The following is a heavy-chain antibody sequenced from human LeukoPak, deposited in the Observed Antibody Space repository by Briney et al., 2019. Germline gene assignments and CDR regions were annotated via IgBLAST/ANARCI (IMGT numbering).Heavy chain of an antibody. CDR3: ARQRFLEWYFDY. D-gene: IGHD3-3*01. Sequence: SETLSLTCTVSGGSISPYYWSWIRQPPGKELQWIGSIFYSGSTNYNPSLKSRVTISVDTSKNQFSLKLSSVTAADTAVYYCARQRFLEWYFDYWGQGTLVTVSS. CDR1: GGSISPYY. CDR2: IFYSGST. J-gene: IGHJ4*02. V-gene: IGHV4-59*08.